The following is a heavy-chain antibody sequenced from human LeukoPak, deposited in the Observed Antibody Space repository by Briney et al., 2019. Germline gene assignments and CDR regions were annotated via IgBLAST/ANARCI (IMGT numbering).Heavy chain of an antibody. CDR2: IIPIFGTA. D-gene: IGHD1-26*01. Sequence: GASVKVSCKASGGTFSSYAISWVRQAPGQGLEWMGGIIPIFGTANYAQKFQGRVTITADKSTSTAYMELSSLRSEDTAVYYCARGVRVGATSHNWFDPWGQGTQVTVSS. CDR3: ARGVRVGATSHNWFDP. J-gene: IGHJ5*02. V-gene: IGHV1-69*06. CDR1: GGTFSSYA.